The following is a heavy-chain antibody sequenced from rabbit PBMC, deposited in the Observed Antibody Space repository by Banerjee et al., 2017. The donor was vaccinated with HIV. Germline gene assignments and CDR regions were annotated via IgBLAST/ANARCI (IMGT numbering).Heavy chain of an antibody. CDR1: GFSFSNKY. CDR3: ARDLAGVIGWNFGL. D-gene: IGHD4-1*01. CDR2: IYAGKGTT. V-gene: IGHV1S7*01. Sequence: ESGGGLVKPEGSLTLTCTASGFSFSNKYVMCWVRQAPGKGLEWIGIIYAGKGTTDYARWVNGRFTLSSDNAQNTVDLQMNSLTAADTATYFCARDLAGVIGWNFGLWGQGTLVTVS. J-gene: IGHJ3*01.